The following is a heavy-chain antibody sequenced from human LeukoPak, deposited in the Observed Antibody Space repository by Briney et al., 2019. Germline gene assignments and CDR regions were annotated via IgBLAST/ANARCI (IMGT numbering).Heavy chain of an antibody. CDR2: ISFDGRNK. CDR3: ARDLPWFAP. J-gene: IGHJ5*02. Sequence: GGSLRLSCAASGFTFSRYAIHWVRQAPGKGLEWVAAISFDGRNKYFADSVKGRFTISRDNSNNAVYLQMNSLRTEDTAVYYCARDLPWFAPWGQGTLVTVS. V-gene: IGHV3-30*04. CDR1: GFTFSRYA.